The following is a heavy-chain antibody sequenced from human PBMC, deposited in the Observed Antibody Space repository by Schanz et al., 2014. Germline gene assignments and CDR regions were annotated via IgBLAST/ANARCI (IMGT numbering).Heavy chain of an antibody. D-gene: IGHD1-26*01. Sequence: QVQLVQSGAEVKEPGASVKLSCKSSGYTFTDYYMQWVRQAPGQGLEWLGTINPSGGSTSFAQKFQGRVTMTRATSTSTVNMELTSLRSEDTAVYYCARDPYSASYFPSPPLYGLDVWGQGTTVTVSS. V-gene: IGHV1-46*01. J-gene: IGHJ6*02. CDR2: INPSGGST. CDR3: ARDPYSASYFPSPPLYGLDV. CDR1: GYTFTDYY.